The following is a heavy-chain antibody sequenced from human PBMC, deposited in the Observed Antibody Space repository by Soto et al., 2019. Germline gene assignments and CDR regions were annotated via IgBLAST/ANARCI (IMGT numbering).Heavy chain of an antibody. D-gene: IGHD3-9*01. J-gene: IGHJ4*02. Sequence: EVHLVESGGGLVQRGGSLRLSCAASGFTFSSYWMSWVRQDPGKGLELVANIKQEGSEKYYVDSVKGRFTSSRDNDKNSLYLKMNMLRAEDASVYYGTRVLTGAFYYWGQGTPLTVSS. V-gene: IGHV3-7*01. CDR2: IKQEGSEK. CDR1: GFTFSSYW. CDR3: TRVLTGAFYY.